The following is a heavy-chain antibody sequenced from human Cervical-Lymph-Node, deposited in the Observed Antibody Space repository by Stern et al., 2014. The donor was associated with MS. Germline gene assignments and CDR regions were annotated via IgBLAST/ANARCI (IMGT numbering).Heavy chain of an antibody. CDR3: ALRRSYYVY. D-gene: IGHD4-11*01. CDR2: LIPFFGAT. Sequence: MQLVESGSEVKKPGSSVKVSCKPSGDTFSSYALSWVRQATGQGLEWVGGLIPFFGATRYGQKFQGRVTITPEESTGTAFMELSNLTSDDTAVYYCALRRSYYVYWGQGTLITVSS. V-gene: IGHV1-69*01. CDR1: GDTFSSYA. J-gene: IGHJ4*02.